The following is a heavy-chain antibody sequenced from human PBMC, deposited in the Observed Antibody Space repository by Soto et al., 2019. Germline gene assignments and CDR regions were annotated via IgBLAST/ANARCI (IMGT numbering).Heavy chain of an antibody. Sequence: ASVNVSCKASGYTFTSYDINWVRQATGQGLEWMGWMNPNSGNTGYAQKFQGRVTMTRNTSISTAYMELSSLRSEDTAVYYCARRPRYSSGWAFEYWGQGTLVTVSS. D-gene: IGHD6-19*01. V-gene: IGHV1-8*01. CDR2: MNPNSGNT. J-gene: IGHJ4*02. CDR3: ARRPRYSSGWAFEY. CDR1: GYTFTSYD.